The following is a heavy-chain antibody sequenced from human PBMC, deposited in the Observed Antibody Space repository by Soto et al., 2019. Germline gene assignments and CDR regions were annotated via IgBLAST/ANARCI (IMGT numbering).Heavy chain of an antibody. J-gene: IGHJ4*02. V-gene: IGHV3-23*01. CDR1: GFTFSTVA. CDR3: AKLYWNPWCFDY. CDR2: ISDNGGNT. Sequence: PVGSLRLSCVASGFTFSTVAMTWVRQAPGKGLEWVSSISDNGGNTDYADSVRGRFTLSRDNSKNTLYLQMNHLKAEDTAVYYCAKLYWNPWCFDYWGQGARVTVSS. D-gene: IGHD1-1*01.